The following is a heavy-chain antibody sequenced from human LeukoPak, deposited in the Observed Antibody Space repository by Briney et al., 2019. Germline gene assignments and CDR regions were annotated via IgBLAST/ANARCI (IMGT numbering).Heavy chain of an antibody. J-gene: IGHJ4*02. V-gene: IGHV3-74*01. CDR1: GFTFTKNW. Sequence: GGSLRLSCAASGFTFTKNWMHWVRQAPGKGLVWVSLIKDDGSGTTYADSVKGLFTISRDNAKNTVYLQMNSLRAEDTAIYYCARDRFHAVESWGQGTLVIVSS. D-gene: IGHD3-16*01. CDR2: IKDDGSGT. CDR3: ARDRFHAVES.